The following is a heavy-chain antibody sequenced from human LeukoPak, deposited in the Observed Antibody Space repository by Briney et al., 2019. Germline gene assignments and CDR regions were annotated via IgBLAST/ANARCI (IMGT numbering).Heavy chain of an antibody. CDR3: ARGGYSYGYEGFDY. CDR1: GFTFSSYS. Sequence: GGSLRLSCAASGFTFSSYSMNWVRQAPGKGLEWVSSISSSSSYIYYADSVKGRFTISRDNPKNSLYLQMNSLRAEDTAVYYCARGGYSYGYEGFDYWGQGTLVTVSS. J-gene: IGHJ4*02. D-gene: IGHD5-18*01. V-gene: IGHV3-21*01. CDR2: ISSSSSYI.